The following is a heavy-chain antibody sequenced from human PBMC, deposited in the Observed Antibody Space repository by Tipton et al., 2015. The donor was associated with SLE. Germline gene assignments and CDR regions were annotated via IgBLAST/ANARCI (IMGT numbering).Heavy chain of an antibody. CDR2: IYYSGIT. V-gene: IGHV4-39*01. CDR3: ARHPTYYAFGDSGYAFGD. Sequence: TLSLTCSVSGGSIIRSTYYLGWIRQPPGKGLEWIGSIYYSGITYQNPSPTRRLIMSVDTSKNQFSLKLTSVTASDTAVYYCARHPTYYAFGDSGYAFGDWGQGALVTVSS. CDR1: GGSIIRSTYY. D-gene: IGHD3-16*01. J-gene: IGHJ4*02.